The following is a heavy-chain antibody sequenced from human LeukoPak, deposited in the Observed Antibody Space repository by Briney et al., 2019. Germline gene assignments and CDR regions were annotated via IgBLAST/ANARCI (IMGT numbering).Heavy chain of an antibody. Sequence: GGALRLSCAASGFIFSDYILDWVREAPGKGLEWVGRIRRRPNSYTTEYSASVKGTFTISRADSQHSLYLHMNRLKPEDTAVYHWSRDGRHAHHSAFEVWGQGTMVTVSS. CDR1: GFIFSDYI. J-gene: IGHJ3*01. CDR2: IRRRPNSYTT. CDR3: SRDGRHAHHSAFEV. V-gene: IGHV3-72*01.